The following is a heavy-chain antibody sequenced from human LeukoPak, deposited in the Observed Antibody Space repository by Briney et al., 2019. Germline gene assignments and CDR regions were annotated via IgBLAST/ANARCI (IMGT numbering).Heavy chain of an antibody. CDR1: GFTFSSYA. Sequence: GGSLRLSCAASGFTFSSYAMTWVRQAPGKGLEWVSGVSGSGDSTYYTDSVKGRFTISRDISRNTMYLQMNSLRVEDTAIYYCAKDLYTVPGACDYRGRGTLVTVSS. D-gene: IGHD6-19*01. CDR3: AKDLYTVPGACDY. V-gene: IGHV3-23*01. CDR2: VSGSGDST. J-gene: IGHJ4*02.